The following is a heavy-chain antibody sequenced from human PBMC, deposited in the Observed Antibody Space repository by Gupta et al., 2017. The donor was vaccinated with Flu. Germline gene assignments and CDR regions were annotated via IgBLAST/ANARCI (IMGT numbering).Heavy chain of an antibody. D-gene: IGHD5-12*01. CDR3: AKRGSATDDAFDI. CDR2: ISYDGSNK. V-gene: IGHV3-30*18. J-gene: IGHJ3*02. CDR1: GFTFRSYG. Sequence: QVQLVESGGGVVQPGRSLRLSCAASGFTFRSYGMHWVRQAPGKGLEWVAVISYDGSNKYYADSVKGRFTISRDNSKNTLYLQMNSLRAEDTAVYYCAKRGSATDDAFDIWGQGTMVTVSS.